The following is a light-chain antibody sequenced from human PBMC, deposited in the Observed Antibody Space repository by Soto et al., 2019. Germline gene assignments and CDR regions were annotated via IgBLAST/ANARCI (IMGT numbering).Light chain of an antibody. CDR3: GQCNSYPVT. J-gene: IGKJ4*01. CDR1: QSSNNW. CDR2: NAS. Sequence: DIQMTQSPSTLSASEEDRVTITCRASQSSNNWLAWYQQKPGKAPKLLISNASNLKSGAPSTFSYTGSGTEFTLANSSLETDEFASYYCGQCNSYPVTFGGGTKVEI. V-gene: IGKV1-5*03.